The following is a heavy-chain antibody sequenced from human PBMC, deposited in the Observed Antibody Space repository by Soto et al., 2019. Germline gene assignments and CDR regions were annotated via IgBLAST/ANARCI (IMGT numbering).Heavy chain of an antibody. Sequence: SDSLSRTYNLSGSTIRNSIYHGGWNRQPTGKGLEWIGSIYYSGSTYYNPSLKSRVTISVDTSKNQFSLKLSSVTAADTAVYYCARRIRSSGYDLKKDAFDIWGQGTMVS. V-gene: IGHV4-39*01. CDR2: IYYSGST. CDR1: GSTIRNSIYH. CDR3: ARRIRSSGYDLKKDAFDI. D-gene: IGHD5-12*01. J-gene: IGHJ3*02.